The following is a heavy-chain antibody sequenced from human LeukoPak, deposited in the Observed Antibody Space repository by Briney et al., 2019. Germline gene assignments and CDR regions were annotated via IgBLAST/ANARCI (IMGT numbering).Heavy chain of an antibody. D-gene: IGHD1-1*01. CDR1: GFTVSSNY. J-gene: IGHJ3*02. CDR3: AKRDDAFDI. Sequence: PGGSLRLSCAASGFTVSSNYMSWVRQAPGKGLEWVSTISGSGGRTYYADSVKGRFTISRDDSKNTLYLQMNSLRAEDTAIYYCAKRDDAFDIWGQGTMVAVSS. V-gene: IGHV3-23*01. CDR2: ISGSGGRT.